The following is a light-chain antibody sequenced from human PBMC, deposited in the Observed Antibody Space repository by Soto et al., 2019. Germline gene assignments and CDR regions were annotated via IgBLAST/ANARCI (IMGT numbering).Light chain of an antibody. V-gene: IGKV3-20*01. CDR2: DSS. CDR3: QQYDISPWT. Sequence: EIVLTQSPATLSLSPGERATLSCRASQSVSSYLAWYQQKPGQPPRLLIYDSSTRATGFPARFSGSGSGTDFSLTIIRMEPEDFAVYYCQQYDISPWTFGQGTKVDIK. J-gene: IGKJ1*01. CDR1: QSVSSY.